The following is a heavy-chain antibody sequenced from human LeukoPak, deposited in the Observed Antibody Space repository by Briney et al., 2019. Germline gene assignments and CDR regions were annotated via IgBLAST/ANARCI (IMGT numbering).Heavy chain of an antibody. D-gene: IGHD3-22*01. V-gene: IGHV3-30*04. J-gene: IGHJ4*02. CDR2: ISYDGSNK. CDR1: GFTFSNYA. CDR3: ARRGYYDSSGYLDY. Sequence: GGSLRLSCAASGFTFSNYAMHWVRQAPGKGLEWVAVISYDGSNKYYADFVKGRFTISRDNSKNTLYLQMNSLRAEDAAVYYCARRGYYDSSGYLDYWGQGTLVTVSS.